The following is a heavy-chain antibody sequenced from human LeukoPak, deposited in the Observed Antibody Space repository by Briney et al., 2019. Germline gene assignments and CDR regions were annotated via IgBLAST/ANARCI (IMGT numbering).Heavy chain of an antibody. Sequence: ASEKVSCKASTYTFTRYGISWVRQAPGQELEWMGWISGYNGNTNYAPKFLGRVSMTADTTTSTANMEPRSLTSEDTAMYSCARNGRETYYYFDLWGQGTLVTVSS. V-gene: IGHV1-18*01. D-gene: IGHD2-21*01. CDR3: ARNGRETYYYFDL. CDR1: TYTFTRYG. J-gene: IGHJ4*02. CDR2: ISGYNGNT.